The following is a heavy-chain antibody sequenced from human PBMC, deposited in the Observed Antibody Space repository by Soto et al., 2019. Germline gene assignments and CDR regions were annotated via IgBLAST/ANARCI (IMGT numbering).Heavy chain of an antibody. CDR3: AREKEVAGTIFDY. CDR1: GFSLSSYW. CDR2: IQSDGSST. Sequence: EVQLVESGGGSVQPGGSLRLSCAVSGFSLSSYWMHWVRQAPGRGLVWVSRIQSDGSSTNYADSVKGRFTISRDNXKNTLYLQMDRLRVEDTAVYYCAREKEVAGTIFDYWGQGALVTVSS. D-gene: IGHD6-19*01. J-gene: IGHJ4*02. V-gene: IGHV3-74*01.